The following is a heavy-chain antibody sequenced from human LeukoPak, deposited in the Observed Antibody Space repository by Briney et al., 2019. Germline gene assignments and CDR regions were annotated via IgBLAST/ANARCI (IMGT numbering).Heavy chain of an antibody. CDR1: GSTFTSYY. V-gene: IGHV1-2*02. CDR2: INANSGAT. J-gene: IGHJ4*02. Sequence: ASVKVSCKASGSTFTSYYMHWVRQAPGQGLEWMGWINANSGATNYAQKFQGRVTMTRDTSISTAYMELSSLRSDDTAVFYCARVSVVGVVVAPFDYWGQGTPVTVSS. CDR3: ARVSVVGVVVAPFDY. D-gene: IGHD3-22*01.